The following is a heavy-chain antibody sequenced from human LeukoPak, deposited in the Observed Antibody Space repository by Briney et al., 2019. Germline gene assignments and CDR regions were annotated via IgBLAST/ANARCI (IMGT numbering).Heavy chain of an antibody. CDR2: IRWDGGTT. CDR1: GFTFEEYS. Sequence: GGSLRLSCAASGFTFEEYSMQWVRRPPGKGLEWVAVIRWDGGTTYYADSVKGRFTISRDNSEKSVYLQMTSLRTEDTDFSYCGKDIEHYDFWNGYEYRGQGTLVTVSS. V-gene: IGHV3-43*01. CDR3: GKDIEHYDFWNGYEY. D-gene: IGHD3-3*01. J-gene: IGHJ4*02.